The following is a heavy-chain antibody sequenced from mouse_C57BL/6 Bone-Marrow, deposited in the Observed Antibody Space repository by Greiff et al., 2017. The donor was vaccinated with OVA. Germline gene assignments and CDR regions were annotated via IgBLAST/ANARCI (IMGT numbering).Heavy chain of an antibody. Sequence: VQLKQSGAELVRPGASVKLSCTASGFNIKDDYMHWVKQRPEQGLEWIGWIDPENGDTEYASKFQGKATITADTSSNTAYLQLSSLTSEDTAVYYCTLYYSNPYFDYWGQGTTLTVSS. CDR1: GFNIKDDY. D-gene: IGHD2-5*01. CDR3: TLYYSNPYFDY. V-gene: IGHV14-4*01. CDR2: IDPENGDT. J-gene: IGHJ2*01.